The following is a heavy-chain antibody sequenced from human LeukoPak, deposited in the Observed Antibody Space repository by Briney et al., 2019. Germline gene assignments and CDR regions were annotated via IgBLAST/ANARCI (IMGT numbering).Heavy chain of an antibody. CDR3: ARYPQFDY. Sequence: ASVKVSCKASGFTFSGYYMHWVRQAPGQGREWMGIINLSGGSTTYAQEFQGRVTITADTSTSTVYMDLSSLRSEDTAVYYCARYPQFDYWGQGTVVTVSS. J-gene: IGHJ4*02. CDR2: INLSGGST. V-gene: IGHV1-46*01. CDR1: GFTFSGYY.